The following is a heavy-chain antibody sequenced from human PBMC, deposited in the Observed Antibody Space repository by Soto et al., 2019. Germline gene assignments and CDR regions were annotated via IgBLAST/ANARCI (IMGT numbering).Heavy chain of an antibody. J-gene: IGHJ4*02. Sequence: GWSLRLSCSASVFTFSSYDMHWCRQGPGKGLEWVSAIGTAGDTNYAGSVKGRFTISRENAKNSLYLQMNSLRAGDTAIYFCARAIGPTLFDYWGQGTLVTVSS. D-gene: IGHD3-22*01. CDR2: IGTAGDT. V-gene: IGHV3-13*04. CDR3: ARAIGPTLFDY. CDR1: VFTFSSYD.